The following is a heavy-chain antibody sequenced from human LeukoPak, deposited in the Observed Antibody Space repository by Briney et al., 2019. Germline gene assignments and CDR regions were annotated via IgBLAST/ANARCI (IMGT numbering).Heavy chain of an antibody. CDR3: ARDRYYYDSSGQFDY. CDR2: TKNRANSYTT. J-gene: IGHJ4*02. Sequence: GGSLRLSCATSGFTFNDHYLAWVRQAPGKGLEWVGRTKNRANSYTTEYAASVEGRFTISRDDSKKSLRLQMNSLRAEDTAVYYCARDRYYYDSSGQFDYWGQGTLVTVSS. V-gene: IGHV3-72*01. CDR1: GFTFNDHY. D-gene: IGHD3-22*01.